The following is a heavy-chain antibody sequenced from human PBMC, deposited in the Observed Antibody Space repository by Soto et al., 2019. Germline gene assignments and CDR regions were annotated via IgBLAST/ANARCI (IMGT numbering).Heavy chain of an antibody. CDR2: IWYDGSNK. Sequence: GGSLRLSCAASGFTFSSYGMHWVRQAPGKGLEWVAVIWYDGSNKYYADSVKGRFTISRDNSKNTLYLQMNSLRAEDTAVYYCARDPYSSGWWRYYYYMDVWGKGTTVTVSS. J-gene: IGHJ6*03. CDR3: ARDPYSSGWWRYYYYMDV. V-gene: IGHV3-33*01. D-gene: IGHD6-19*01. CDR1: GFTFSSYG.